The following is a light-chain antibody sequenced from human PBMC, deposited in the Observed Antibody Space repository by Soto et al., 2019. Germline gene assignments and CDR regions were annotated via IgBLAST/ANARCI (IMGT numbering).Light chain of an antibody. V-gene: IGKV3-15*01. Sequence: EIVMTQSPATLSVSPGERATLSCRASQSVSSNLAWYQQKPGQAPRLLIYGASTRATGIPARFSGSGSGTEFTLTISSLQSEYFAVYYCQQYNNWTRRTFGQGTEVDIK. CDR3: QQYNNWTRRT. J-gene: IGKJ1*01. CDR1: QSVSSN. CDR2: GAS.